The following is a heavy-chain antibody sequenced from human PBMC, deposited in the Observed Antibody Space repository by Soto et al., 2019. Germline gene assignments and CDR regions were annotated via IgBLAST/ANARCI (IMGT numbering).Heavy chain of an antibody. CDR2: IRSKANSYAT. Sequence: EVQLVESGGGLVQPGGSLKLSCAASGFTFSGSAMHWVRQASGKGLEGVGRIRSKANSYATAYAASVKGRFTISRDDSKNTAYLQMNSLKTEDTAVYYCTTFYYGSGSYGAFDIWGQGTMVTVSS. D-gene: IGHD3-10*01. CDR3: TTFYYGSGSYGAFDI. V-gene: IGHV3-73*02. J-gene: IGHJ3*02. CDR1: GFTFSGSA.